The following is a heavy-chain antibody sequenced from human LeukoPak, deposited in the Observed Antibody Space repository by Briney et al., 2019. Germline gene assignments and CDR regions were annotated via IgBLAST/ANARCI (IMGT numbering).Heavy chain of an antibody. D-gene: IGHD6-19*01. CDR1: GGSISGYY. Sequence: PSETLSLTCTVSGGSISGYYWGWIRQPPGKGLEWIGSIYHSGSTYYNPSLKSRVTISVDTSKNQFSLKLSSVTAADTAVYYCARVHVNSRYSSGWDFDYWGQGTLVTVSS. CDR2: IYHSGST. CDR3: ARVHVNSRYSSGWDFDY. J-gene: IGHJ4*02. V-gene: IGHV4-38-2*02.